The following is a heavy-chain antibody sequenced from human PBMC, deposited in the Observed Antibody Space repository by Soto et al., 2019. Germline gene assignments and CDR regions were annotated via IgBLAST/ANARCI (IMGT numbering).Heavy chain of an antibody. J-gene: IGHJ4*02. CDR1: GFTFSDYY. V-gene: IGHV3-53*01. D-gene: IGHD4-17*01. CDR3: AQRRFTKDYGGNYPY. CDR2: ISGSYST. Sequence: LRLSCAASGFTFSDYYMSWVRQAPGEGLEWVSTISGSYSTYYADSVTGRFTISRDNSENTLSLQMNGLRAEDTAVYYCAQRRFTKDYGGNYPYWGQGTLVTVSS.